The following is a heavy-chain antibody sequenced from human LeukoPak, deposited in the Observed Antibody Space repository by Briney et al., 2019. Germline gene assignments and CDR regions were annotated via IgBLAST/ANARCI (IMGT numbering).Heavy chain of an antibody. CDR3: ARQGVVAAPGHFDY. CDR1: GXSFTSYW. J-gene: IGHJ4*02. D-gene: IGHD2-15*01. V-gene: IGHV5-51*01. CDR2: IYPGDSDT. Sequence: GESLKISCLGSGXSFTSYWIGWVRQMPGKGLEWMGIIYPGDSDTGYSPSFQGQVTISADKSISTAYLQWSSLKASDTAMYYCARQGVVAAPGHFDYWGQGTLVTVSS.